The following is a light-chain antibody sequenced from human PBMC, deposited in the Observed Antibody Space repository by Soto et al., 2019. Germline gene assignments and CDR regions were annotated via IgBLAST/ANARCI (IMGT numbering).Light chain of an antibody. J-gene: IGKJ1*01. CDR1: QSIVTY. Sequence: DIQMTQSPSSLSASVGDRVTITCRASQSIVTYLNWYLQKPGKAPKLLIYAASNLQSGVPSRFSGSRSGTDFTLTIISLQPEDFATYFCQQSYSTPPWTFGQGTKVDIK. CDR3: QQSYSTPPWT. CDR2: AAS. V-gene: IGKV1-39*01.